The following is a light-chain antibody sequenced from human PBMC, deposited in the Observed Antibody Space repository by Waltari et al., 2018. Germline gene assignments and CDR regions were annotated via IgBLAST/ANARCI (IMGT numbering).Light chain of an antibody. V-gene: IGLV8-61*01. CDR3: VLYMRRGIWV. CDR2: ITN. J-gene: IGLJ3*02. Sequence: QTVVTQEPSMSVSPGGTVTLTCGLNSGSVSTADYPSWYQQTPGQPPRTLIYITNIRSSGVPDRFSGSILGNKAALTITVAQADDDAHYFCVLYMRRGIWVFGGGTKLTVL. CDR1: SGSVSTADY.